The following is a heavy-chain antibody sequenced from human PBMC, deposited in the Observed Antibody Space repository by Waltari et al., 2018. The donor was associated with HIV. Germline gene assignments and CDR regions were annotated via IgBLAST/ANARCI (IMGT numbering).Heavy chain of an antibody. CDR2: IIPIFGTA. CDR3: ARGRYYYDSSGTYYYYGMDV. V-gene: IGHV1-69*12. CDR1: GGTFSSYA. D-gene: IGHD3-22*01. Sequence: QVQLVQSGAEVKKPGSSVKVSCKASGGTFSSYAISWVRQAPGHGLEWMGGIIPIFGTANYAQKFQGRVTITADESTSTAYMELSSLRSEDTAVYYCARGRYYYDSSGTYYYYGMDVWGQGTTVTVSS. J-gene: IGHJ6*02.